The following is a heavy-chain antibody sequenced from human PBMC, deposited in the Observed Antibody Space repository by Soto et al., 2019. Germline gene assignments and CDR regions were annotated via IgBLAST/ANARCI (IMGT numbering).Heavy chain of an antibody. CDR2: TYYRSKWYN. CDR1: GDSVSSNSAA. CDR3: AREPDDWNYGGGMDV. D-gene: IGHD1-7*01. J-gene: IGHJ6*02. Sequence: SQTLSLTCAISGDSVSSNSAAWNWIRQSPSRGLEWLGRTYYRSKWYNDYAVSVKSRITINPVTSKNQFSLQLNSVTSEDTAVYYCAREPDDWNYGGGMDVWGQGTTVTVSS. V-gene: IGHV6-1*01.